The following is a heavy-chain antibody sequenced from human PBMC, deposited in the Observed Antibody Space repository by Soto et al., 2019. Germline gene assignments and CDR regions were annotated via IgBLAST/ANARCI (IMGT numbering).Heavy chain of an antibody. CDR3: ARDREDYDSSGSLALVFDY. CDR2: IWYDGSNK. V-gene: IGHV3-33*01. CDR1: GFTFSSYG. J-gene: IGHJ4*02. Sequence: GGSLRLSCAASGFTFSSYGMHWVRQAPGKGLEWVAVIWYDGSNKYYADSVKGRFTISRDNSKNTLYLQMNSLRAEDTAVYYCARDREDYDSSGSLALVFDYRGQGTLVTVSS. D-gene: IGHD3-22*01.